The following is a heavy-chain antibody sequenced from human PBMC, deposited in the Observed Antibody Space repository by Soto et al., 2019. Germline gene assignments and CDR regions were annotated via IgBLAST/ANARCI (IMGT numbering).Heavy chain of an antibody. CDR3: ARGHIVGANKIYFDF. D-gene: IGHD1-26*01. CDR1: GFTFSDYA. Sequence: GGSLRLSCAAPGFTFSDYAMPWVRQAPGKGLEWVAVISYDGSIQYYADSVKGRFTISRDNSKNTLYLQMNSLRADDTALYYCARGHIVGANKIYFDFWGQGTLVTVSS. V-gene: IGHV3-30-3*01. J-gene: IGHJ4*02. CDR2: ISYDGSIQ.